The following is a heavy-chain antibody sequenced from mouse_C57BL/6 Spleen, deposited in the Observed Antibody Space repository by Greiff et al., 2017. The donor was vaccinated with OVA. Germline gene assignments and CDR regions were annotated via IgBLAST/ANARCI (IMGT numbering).Heavy chain of an antibody. J-gene: IGHJ1*03. Sequence: QVQLQQSGAELVKPGASVKISCKASGYAFSSYWMNWVKQRPGKGLEWIGQIYPGDGDTNYNGKFKGKATLTADKSSSTAYMQLSSLTSEDSAVYFCARSDVHRTYFDDWGTGTTVTVSS. V-gene: IGHV1-80*01. D-gene: IGHD2-14*01. CDR2: IYPGDGDT. CDR3: ARSDVHRTYFDD. CDR1: GYAFSSYW.